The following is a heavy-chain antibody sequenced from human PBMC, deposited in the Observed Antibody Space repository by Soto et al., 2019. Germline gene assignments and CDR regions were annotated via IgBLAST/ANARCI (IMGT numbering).Heavy chain of an antibody. Sequence: QVQLVESGGGVVQPGRSLRLSCAASGFTFSSYGMHWVRQAPGKGLEWVAVIWYDGSNKYYADSVKGRFTISRDNSKNTLYLQMNSLRAEDTAVYYCAREALPPPDIVVVPAASYYYYYGMDVWGQGTTVTVSS. D-gene: IGHD2-2*01. V-gene: IGHV3-33*01. CDR1: GFTFSSYG. CDR2: IWYDGSNK. J-gene: IGHJ6*02. CDR3: AREALPPPDIVVVPAASYYYYYGMDV.